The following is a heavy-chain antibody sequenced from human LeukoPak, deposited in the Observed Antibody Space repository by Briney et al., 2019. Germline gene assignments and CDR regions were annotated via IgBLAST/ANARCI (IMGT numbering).Heavy chain of an antibody. V-gene: IGHV3-15*05. Sequence: GGSLRLSCAAPWITFSKAWMNWVRQASGEGLEWVARIKTKSQGGTTDYAAPVKGRFAISRDDSENRVYLQMNSLKSEDTAVYYCAVGLGKTDTDYWGQGTLVTVSS. CDR3: AVGLGKTDTDY. CDR1: WITFSKAW. J-gene: IGHJ4*02. D-gene: IGHD1-14*01. CDR2: IKTKSQGGTT.